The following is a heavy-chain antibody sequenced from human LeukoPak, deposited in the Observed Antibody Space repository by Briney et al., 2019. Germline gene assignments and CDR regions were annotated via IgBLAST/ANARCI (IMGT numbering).Heavy chain of an antibody. Sequence: GGSLRLSCAASGFTVSSNHMSWVRQAPGKGLEWVSVIYSGGSTDYADSVKGRFTISRDNSKSTLYLQMNSLRAGDTAIYYCARGNYGGDEGYYYYYGMDVWGQGTTVTVSS. CDR2: IYSGGST. V-gene: IGHV3-53*05. CDR1: GFTVSSNH. J-gene: IGHJ6*02. CDR3: ARGNYGGDEGYYYYYGMDV. D-gene: IGHD4-23*01.